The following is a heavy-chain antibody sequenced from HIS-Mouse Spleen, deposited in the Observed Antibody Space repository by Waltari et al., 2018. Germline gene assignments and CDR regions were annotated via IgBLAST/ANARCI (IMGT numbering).Heavy chain of an antibody. CDR3: AREIPYSSSWYDWYFDL. V-gene: IGHV4-39*07. D-gene: IGHD6-13*01. CDR2: IYYSGST. CDR1: GGSISSSSYS. Sequence: QLQLQESGPGLVKPSETLSLPCTVSGGSISSSSYSWGWNRQPPGKGLEWIGSIYYSGSTYYNPSLKSRVTISVDTSKNQFSLKLSSVTAADTAVYYCAREIPYSSSWYDWYFDLWGRGTLVTVSS. J-gene: IGHJ2*01.